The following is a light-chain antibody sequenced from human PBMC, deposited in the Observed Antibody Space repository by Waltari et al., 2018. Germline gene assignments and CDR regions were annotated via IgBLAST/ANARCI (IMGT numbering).Light chain of an antibody. Sequence: DIQMTQSPSTLSASVGARVTITCRASQSISIWLAWYQHKPGKAPKLLIYKASNLESGVPSRFSGSGSGTEFALTISRLQPDDFATYFCQQYNTLSPWTFGQGTKVEIK. J-gene: IGKJ1*01. CDR1: QSISIW. CDR3: QQYNTLSPWT. V-gene: IGKV1-5*03. CDR2: KAS.